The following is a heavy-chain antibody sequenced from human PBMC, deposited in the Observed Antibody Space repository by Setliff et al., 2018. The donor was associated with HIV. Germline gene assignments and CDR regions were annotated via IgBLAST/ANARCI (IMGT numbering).Heavy chain of an antibody. CDR1: ADSIGTNHW. D-gene: IGHD6-13*01. J-gene: IGHJ4*02. CDR2: ISQSGKT. V-gene: IGHV4-4*02. Sequence: PSETLSLTCAVSADSIGTNHWWNWVRQPPGKGLEWIGEISQSGKTNYHPSLKSRITISMEASKTHFSLTLNSVTAADTAVYYCARAVAASATSVVDYWGQGIQGTVSS. CDR3: ARAVAASATSVVDY.